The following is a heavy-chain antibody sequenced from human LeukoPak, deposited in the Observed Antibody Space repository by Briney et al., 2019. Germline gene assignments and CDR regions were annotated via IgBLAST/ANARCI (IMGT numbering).Heavy chain of an antibody. D-gene: IGHD6-13*01. J-gene: IGHJ5*02. CDR2: ISYDGSNK. CDR3: VRGVGVSRFNYFDP. Sequence: PGESLRLSCVASGFTFNTYAIHWVRQAPGKGLEWVAVISYDGSNKYYEDSVKGRFTISRDNSKNTLYLQMNSLRDDDTAVYYCVRGVGVSRFNYFDPWGQGTLVIVSS. CDR1: GFTFNTYA. V-gene: IGHV3-30-3*01.